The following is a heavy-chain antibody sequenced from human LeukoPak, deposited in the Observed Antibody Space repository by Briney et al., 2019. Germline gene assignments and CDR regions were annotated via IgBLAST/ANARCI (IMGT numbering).Heavy chain of an antibody. V-gene: IGHV4-59*01. J-gene: IGHJ4*02. D-gene: IGHD6-13*01. CDR3: ARTIAAAVTVFDY. CDR1: GGSISSYY. CDR2: IYYSGST. Sequence: SETLSLTCTVSGGSISSYYWSWIRQPPGKGLEWIGYIYYSGSTNYNPSLKSRVTISVDTSKNQFSLKLSSVTAADTAVYYCARTIAAAVTVFDYWGRGTLVSVSS.